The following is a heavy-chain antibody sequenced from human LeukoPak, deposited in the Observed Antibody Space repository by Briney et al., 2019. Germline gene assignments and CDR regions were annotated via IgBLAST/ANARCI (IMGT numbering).Heavy chain of an antibody. V-gene: IGHV4-39*01. CDR2: IYYSGST. J-gene: IGHJ5*02. CDR1: GGSISSSSYY. Sequence: SETLSLTCTVSGGSISSSSYYWGWIRQPPGKGLEWIGSIYYSGSTYYNPSLKSRVTISVDTSKNQFSLKLSSVTAADTAVYHCARHAYGSSIAARFKPWGQGTLVTVSS. D-gene: IGHD6-6*01. CDR3: ARHAYGSSIAARFKP.